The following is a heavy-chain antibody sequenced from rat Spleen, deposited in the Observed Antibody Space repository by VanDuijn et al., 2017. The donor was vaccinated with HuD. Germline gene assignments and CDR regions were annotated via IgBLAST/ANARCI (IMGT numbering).Heavy chain of an antibody. Sequence: QVRLKESGPGLVQPSQTLSLTCTVSGFSLISYAVNWVRQPPGKGLEWMGGIWGDGSTNYNSALKSRLSISRDTSKSQVFLKMNSLQTDDTAIYFCSRSSTIAGIRLTYWGQGTLVTVSS. J-gene: IGHJ3*01. V-gene: IGHV2-13*01. D-gene: IGHD1-2*01. CDR2: IWGDGST. CDR3: SRSSTIAGIRLTY. CDR1: GFSLISYA.